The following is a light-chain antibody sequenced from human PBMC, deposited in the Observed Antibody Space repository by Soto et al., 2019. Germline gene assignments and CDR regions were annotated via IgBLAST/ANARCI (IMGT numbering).Light chain of an antibody. V-gene: IGKV3-20*01. J-gene: IGKJ1*01. CDR3: QQYDTSPRT. Sequence: EILLTQSPGTLSLSPGDTATLSCRASQSLGSGYLAWYRQKPGQAPRILIYAASSRATGVPDRFSGSGSGTDFSLTISRLEPEDFAVYYCQQYDTSPRTFGQGTKVDIK. CDR1: QSLGSGY. CDR2: AAS.